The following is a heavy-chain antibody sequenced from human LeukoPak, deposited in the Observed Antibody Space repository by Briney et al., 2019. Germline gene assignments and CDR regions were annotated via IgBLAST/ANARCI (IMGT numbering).Heavy chain of an antibody. CDR1: GFTFSSYA. CDR3: TKGPPDSSNWYKRTAG. J-gene: IGHJ4*02. Sequence: PSGGSLRLSCAASGFTFSSYAMSWVRQAPGKGLEWVSAISGSGVSTYYADSVKGRFTISRDNSKSTLYLQMNGLRVEDTAVYYCTKGPPDSSNWYKRTAGWGQGTLVIVSS. CDR2: ISGSGVST. D-gene: IGHD6-13*01. V-gene: IGHV3-23*01.